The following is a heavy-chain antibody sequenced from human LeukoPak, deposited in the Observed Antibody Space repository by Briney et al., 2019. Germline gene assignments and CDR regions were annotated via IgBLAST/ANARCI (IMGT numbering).Heavy chain of an antibody. Sequence: PGGSLRLSCADSGFTFSSYSMNWVRQARGKGLEGVSYISSSSSTICYADSVKGRFTISRDNAKNSLYLQMNSLRAEDTAVYYCARSICSSTSCYWKWIDYWGQGTLVTVSS. CDR1: GFTFSSYS. V-gene: IGHV3-48*01. J-gene: IGHJ4*02. CDR2: ISSSSSTI. CDR3: ARSICSSTSCYWKWIDY. D-gene: IGHD2-2*01.